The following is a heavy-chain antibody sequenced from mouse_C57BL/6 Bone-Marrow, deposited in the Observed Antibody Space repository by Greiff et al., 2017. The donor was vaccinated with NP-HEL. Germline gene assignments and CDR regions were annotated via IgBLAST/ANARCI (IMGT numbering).Heavy chain of an antibody. V-gene: IGHV1-22*01. Sequence: EVQLQQSVPELVKPGASVKMSCNASGFTFTDYNMHWVKQSHGKSLVWIGNIKPNNGGTSYNQKFKGKATLTVNKSSNTAYLELRILTSEDSAIYYCAYGSSWFAYGCRGTVVPVS. J-gene: IGHJ3*01. CDR1: GFTFTDYN. CDR3: AYGSSWFAY. CDR2: IKPNNGGT. D-gene: IGHD1-1*01.